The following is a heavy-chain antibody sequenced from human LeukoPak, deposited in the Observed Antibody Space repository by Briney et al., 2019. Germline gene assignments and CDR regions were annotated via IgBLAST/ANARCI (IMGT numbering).Heavy chain of an antibody. CDR3: AKDASR. D-gene: IGHD2-15*01. Sequence: PGGSLRLSCAASGFTFSSYAMHWVRQAPGKGLEWVAVISYDGSNKYYADSVKGRFTISRDNSKNTLYLQMNGLRAEDTAVYYCAKDASRWGQGTLVTVSS. CDR1: GFTFSSYA. V-gene: IGHV3-30-3*01. J-gene: IGHJ4*02. CDR2: ISYDGSNK.